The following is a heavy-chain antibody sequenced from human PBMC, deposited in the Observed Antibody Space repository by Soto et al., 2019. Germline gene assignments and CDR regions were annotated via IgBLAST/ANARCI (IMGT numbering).Heavy chain of an antibody. CDR1: GFTFSDYC. Sequence: PGGSLRRSCEASGFTFSDYCMSWIRQTPGKGLEWVSYISSSGSTIYYADSVKGRFTISRDNAKNSLYLQMNSLRAEDTAVYYCARSVFLVNWNQGVNWFDPWGQGTLVTVSS. J-gene: IGHJ5*02. D-gene: IGHD1-1*01. CDR2: ISSSGSTI. CDR3: ARSVFLVNWNQGVNWFDP. V-gene: IGHV3-11*01.